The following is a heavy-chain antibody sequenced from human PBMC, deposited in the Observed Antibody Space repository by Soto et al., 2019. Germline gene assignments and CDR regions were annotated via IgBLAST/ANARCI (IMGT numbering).Heavy chain of an antibody. CDR3: ARDPRPHVDTAMVKKKYYYDSSGYVFDY. CDR2: INPNSGGT. Sequence: ASVKVSCKASGYTFTGYYMHWVRQAPGQGLEWMGWINPNSGGTNYAQKFQGWVTMTRDTSISTAYMELSRLRSDDTAVYYCARDPRPHVDTAMVKKKYYYDSSGYVFDYWGQGTLVTVSS. J-gene: IGHJ4*02. D-gene: IGHD3-22*01. V-gene: IGHV1-2*04. CDR1: GYTFTGYY.